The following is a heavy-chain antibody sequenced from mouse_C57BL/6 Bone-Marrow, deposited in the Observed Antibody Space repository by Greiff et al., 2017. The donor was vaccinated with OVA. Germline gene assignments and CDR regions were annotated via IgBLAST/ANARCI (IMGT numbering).Heavy chain of an antibody. CDR2: IDPNSGGT. V-gene: IGHV1-72*01. Sequence: VQLQQPGAELVKPGASVKLSCKASGYTFTSYWLHWVKQRPGRGLEWIGRIDPNSGGTKYNEKFKSKATLTVDKPSSTACMQLSSLTSEDSAVYYCARNLLLRTTYFDVWGTGTTVTVSS. CDR3: ARNLLLRTTYFDV. CDR1: GYTFTSYW. J-gene: IGHJ1*03. D-gene: IGHD1-1*01.